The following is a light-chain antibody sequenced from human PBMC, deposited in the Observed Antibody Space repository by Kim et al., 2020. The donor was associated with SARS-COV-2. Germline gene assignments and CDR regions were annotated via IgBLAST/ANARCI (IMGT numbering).Light chain of an antibody. CDR1: QTVTSS. V-gene: IGKV3-20*01. CDR2: SVS. J-gene: IGKJ2*03. CDR3: QQYGSTPYS. Sequence: EIVLTQSPGTLSLSTRERATLSCETSQTVTSSLAWYQQKPGQAPRLLIYSVSTRATGVPDRFSGSGSGTDFTLIISRLEPEDFAVYYCQQYGSTPYSFGQGTKLEI.